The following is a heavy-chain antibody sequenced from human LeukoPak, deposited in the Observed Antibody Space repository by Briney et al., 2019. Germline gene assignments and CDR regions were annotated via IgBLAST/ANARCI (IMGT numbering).Heavy chain of an antibody. CDR1: DGSITNYD. Sequence: SETLSLTCTVSDGSITNYDWSWVRQPPGKGLEFIGHVHYSGTANYNPSLKSRVTMSVDTSNNHLSLRLTSVTAADTALYYCARHSYNYYGLDVWGQGTTITVSS. CDR2: VHYSGTA. V-gene: IGHV4-59*08. J-gene: IGHJ6*02. CDR3: ARHSYNYYGLDV.